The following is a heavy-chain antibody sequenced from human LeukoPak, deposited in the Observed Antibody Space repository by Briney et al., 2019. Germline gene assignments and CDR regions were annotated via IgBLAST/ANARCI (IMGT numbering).Heavy chain of an antibody. J-gene: IGHJ4*02. Sequence: SETLSLTCAVYGGSFSGYYWSWIRQPPGKGLEWIGEINHSGSTNYNPSLKSRVTISVDTSKNRFSLKLSSVTAADTAVYYCARISGSSLDYWGQGTLVTVSS. CDR1: GGSFSGYY. V-gene: IGHV4-34*01. CDR2: INHSGST. D-gene: IGHD1-26*01. CDR3: ARISGSSLDY.